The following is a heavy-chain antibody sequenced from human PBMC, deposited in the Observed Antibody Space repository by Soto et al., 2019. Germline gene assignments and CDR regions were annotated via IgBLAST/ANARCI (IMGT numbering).Heavy chain of an antibody. CDR3: ARRVRGSGSEGKDAFDI. CDR2: ISSSSSTI. V-gene: IGHV3-48*01. CDR1: GFTFSSYS. D-gene: IGHD3-10*01. Sequence: EVQLVESGGGLVQPGGSLRLSCAASGFTFSSYSMNWVRQAPGKGLEWVSYISSSSSTIYYADSVKGRFTSSRDNAKNSMYLQMNSLRAEDTAVYYCARRVRGSGSEGKDAFDIWGQGTMVTVSS. J-gene: IGHJ3*02.